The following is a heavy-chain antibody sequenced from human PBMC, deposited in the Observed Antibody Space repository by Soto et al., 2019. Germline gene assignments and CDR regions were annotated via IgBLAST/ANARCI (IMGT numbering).Heavy chain of an antibody. CDR1: GFTFSAYS. J-gene: IGHJ4*02. CDR2: IISSSSTI. CDR3: ARDRPADY. Sequence: EVQLVESGGGLVQPGGSLRLSCAASGFTFSAYSMNWVRQAPGKGLEWVSYIISSSSTIYYADSVKGRFTISRDNAKNSVYLQMNSLRDEDTAVYYWARDRPADYWGQGTLVTVSS. V-gene: IGHV3-48*02.